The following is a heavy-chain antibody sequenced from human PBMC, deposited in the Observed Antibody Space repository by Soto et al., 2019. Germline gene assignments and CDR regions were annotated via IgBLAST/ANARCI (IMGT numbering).Heavy chain of an antibody. D-gene: IGHD1-1*01. CDR2: ISWNSGSI. CDR1: GFTFDDYA. V-gene: IGHV3-9*01. Sequence: GGSLRLSCAASGFTFDDYAMHWVRQAPGKGLEWVSGISWNSGSIGYADSVKGRFTISRDNAKNSLYLQMNSLRAEDTALYYCSKDIKDNCNDGDAFDIWGQGTMVTVSS. J-gene: IGHJ3*02. CDR3: SKDIKDNCNDGDAFDI.